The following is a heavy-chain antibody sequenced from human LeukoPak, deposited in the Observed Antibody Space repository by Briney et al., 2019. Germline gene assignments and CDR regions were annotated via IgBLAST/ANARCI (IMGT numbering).Heavy chain of an antibody. CDR2: IDTSGST. CDR1: GGSISSYY. J-gene: IGHJ6*03. D-gene: IGHD3-22*01. V-gene: IGHV4-4*07. Sequence: SETLSLTCTVSGGSISSYYWSWIRQPAGKGLEWIGRIDTSGSTNYNPSLKSRVTMSVDTSKNQFSLKLSPVTAADTAVYYCARDYYDSSGYNYYYYMDVWGKGTTVTVSS. CDR3: ARDYYDSSGYNYYYYMDV.